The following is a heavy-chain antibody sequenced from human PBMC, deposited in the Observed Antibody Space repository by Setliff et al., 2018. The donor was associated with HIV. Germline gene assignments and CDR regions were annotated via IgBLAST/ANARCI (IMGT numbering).Heavy chain of an antibody. J-gene: IGHJ4*02. CDR3: ARSLREYSYGSPDY. V-gene: IGHV3-66*02. CDR1: GLSISSNY. Sequence: PGGSLRLSCAASGLSISSNYMSWVRQAPGKGLEWVSIIYSGGDAYYSDSLKGRFTISRDNSRNTLYLQMSSLRADDTAIYYCARSLREYSYGSPDYWGPGTLVTVSS. CDR2: IYSGGDA. D-gene: IGHD5-18*01.